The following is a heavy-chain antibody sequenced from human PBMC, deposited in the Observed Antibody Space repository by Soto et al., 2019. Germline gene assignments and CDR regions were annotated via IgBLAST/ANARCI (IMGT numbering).Heavy chain of an antibody. CDR3: ARDSSSGWYAYYYYYGMAV. J-gene: IGHJ6*02. CDR2: INPSGGST. V-gene: IGHV1-46*01. CDR1: GYTFTSYY. Sequence: ASVKVSCKASGYTFTSYYMHWVRQAPGQGLEWMGIINPSGGSTSYAQKFQGRVTMTRDTSTSTVYMELSSLRSEDTAVYYCARDSSSGWYAYYYYYGMAVWGQGTTVTVSS. D-gene: IGHD6-19*01.